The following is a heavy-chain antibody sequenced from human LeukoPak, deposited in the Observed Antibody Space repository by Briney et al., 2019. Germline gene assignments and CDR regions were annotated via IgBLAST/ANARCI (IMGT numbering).Heavy chain of an antibody. Sequence: PGGSLRLSCAASGFTFSSYAMHWVRQAPGKGLEWVAVISYDGSNKYYADSVKGRFTISRDNSKNTLYLQMNSLRAEDTAVYYCARVPAKYYEVDYWGQGTLVTVSS. CDR3: ARVPAKYYEVDY. CDR2: ISYDGSNK. CDR1: GFTFSSYA. V-gene: IGHV3-30-3*01. D-gene: IGHD3-22*01. J-gene: IGHJ4*02.